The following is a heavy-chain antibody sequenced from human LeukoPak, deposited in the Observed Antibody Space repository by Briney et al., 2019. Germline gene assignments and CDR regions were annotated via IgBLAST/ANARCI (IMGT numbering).Heavy chain of an antibody. CDR3: AKSVVVVAWGMDV. D-gene: IGHD2-15*01. V-gene: IGHV1-69*04. CDR1: GGTFSSYA. CDR2: IIPIFGIA. Sequence: SVKVSCKASGGTFSSYAISWVRQAPGQGLEWMGRIIPIFGIANYVQKFQGRVTITADKSTSTAYMELSSLRSEDTAVYYCAKSVVVVAWGMDVWGQGTTVTVSS. J-gene: IGHJ6*02.